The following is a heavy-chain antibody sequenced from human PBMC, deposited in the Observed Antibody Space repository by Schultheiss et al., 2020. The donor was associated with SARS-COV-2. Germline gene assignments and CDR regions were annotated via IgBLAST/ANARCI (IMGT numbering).Heavy chain of an antibody. CDR2: IYYSGST. D-gene: IGHD3-3*01. J-gene: IGHJ4*02. V-gene: IGHV4-59*01. CDR3: ARESPGDFWSGYYTFDY. Sequence: SETLSLTCTVSGGSISSYYWSWIRQPPGKGLEWIGYIYYSGSTNYNPSLKSRVTISVDTSKNQFSLKLNSVTAADTAVYYCARESPGDFWSGYYTFDYWGQGTLVTVAS. CDR1: GGSISSYY.